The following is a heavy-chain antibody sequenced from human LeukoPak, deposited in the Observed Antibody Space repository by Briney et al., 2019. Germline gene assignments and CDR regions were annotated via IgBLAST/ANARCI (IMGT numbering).Heavy chain of an antibody. CDR2: LSGSAGST. CDR3: ARRPRNSDDYDGPSGPDY. D-gene: IGHD4-23*01. CDR1: GFTFSRYA. Sequence: GGSLRLSCAASGFTFSRYAMNWVRQAPGKGLEWVSTLSGSAGSTYYADSVKGRFTISRDNSKNTLYLRMHSLRAEDTAIYYCARRPRNSDDYDGPSGPDYWGQGTQVTVPS. J-gene: IGHJ4*02. V-gene: IGHV3-23*01.